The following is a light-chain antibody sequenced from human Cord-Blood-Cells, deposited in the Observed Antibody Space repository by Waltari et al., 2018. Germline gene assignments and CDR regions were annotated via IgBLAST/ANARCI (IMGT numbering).Light chain of an antibody. CDR1: SSNTGAGYD. CDR2: GNS. CDR3: QSYDSSLSGSKV. J-gene: IGLJ1*01. V-gene: IGLV1-40*01. Sequence: QSVLTQPPSVSGAPGQRVTISCTGRSSNTGAGYDVPWYQQLPGTAPKPLTYGNSNRPSGVPDRFSGSKSGTSASLAITGLQAEDEADYYCQSYDSSLSGSKVFGTGTKVTVL.